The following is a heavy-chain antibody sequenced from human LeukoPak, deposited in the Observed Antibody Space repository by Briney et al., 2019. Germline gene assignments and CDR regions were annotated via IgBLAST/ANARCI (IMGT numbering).Heavy chain of an antibody. CDR2: IIPILGIA. Sequence: SVKVSCKASGGTFSSYTISWVRQAPGQGLEWMGRIIPILGIANYAQKFQGRVTITADKSTSTAYMELSSLRPEDTAVYYCARGYCSSTSCSPLRAFDIWGQGTMVTVSS. J-gene: IGHJ3*02. CDR3: ARGYCSSTSCSPLRAFDI. CDR1: GGTFSSYT. D-gene: IGHD2-2*01. V-gene: IGHV1-69*02.